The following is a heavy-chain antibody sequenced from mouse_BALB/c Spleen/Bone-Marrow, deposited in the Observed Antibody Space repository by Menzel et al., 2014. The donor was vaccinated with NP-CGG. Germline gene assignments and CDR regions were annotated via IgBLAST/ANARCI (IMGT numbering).Heavy chain of an antibody. J-gene: IGHJ3*01. CDR1: GFDFSRYW. D-gene: IGHD2-3*01. Sequence: EVQLVESGGGLVQPGGSLKLSCAVSGFDFSRYWMSWVRQAPGKGLEWIGEINPDSSTINYTPSLKYKFIISRDNAKNTLYLQMSKVRSEDTALYYCSRLGYYGGFAYWGQGTLVTVSA. CDR2: INPDSSTI. CDR3: SRLGYYGGFAY. V-gene: IGHV4-1*02.